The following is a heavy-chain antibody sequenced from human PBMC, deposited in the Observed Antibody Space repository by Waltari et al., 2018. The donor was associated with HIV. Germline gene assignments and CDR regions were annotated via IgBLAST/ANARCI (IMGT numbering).Heavy chain of an antibody. CDR3: AHAHRGYSGSTWGMDV. CDR1: GFSLSTSRVG. D-gene: IGHD5-12*01. V-gene: IGHV2-5*01. J-gene: IGHJ6*02. Sequence: QITLKESGPTLVKPTQTLTLTCTFSGFSLSTSRVGVGWIRQPPGKALEWLALIYWNDDKRYSPSLKSRLTITKDTSKNQVVLTMTNMDPVDTATYYCAHAHRGYSGSTWGMDVWGQGTTVTVSS. CDR2: IYWNDDK.